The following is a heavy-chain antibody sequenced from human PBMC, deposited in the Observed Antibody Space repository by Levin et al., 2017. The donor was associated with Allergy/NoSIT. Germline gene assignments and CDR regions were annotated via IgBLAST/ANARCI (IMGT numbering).Heavy chain of an antibody. Sequence: GGSLRLSCAASGFTFSSYGMHWVRQAPGKGLEWVAVIWYDGSNKYYADSVKGRFTISRDNSKNTLYLQMNSLRAEDTAVYYCARDGRDQLPYWYFDLWGRGTLVTVSS. CDR2: IWYDGSNK. V-gene: IGHV3-33*01. CDR1: GFTFSSYG. J-gene: IGHJ2*01. D-gene: IGHD2-2*01. CDR3: ARDGRDQLPYWYFDL.